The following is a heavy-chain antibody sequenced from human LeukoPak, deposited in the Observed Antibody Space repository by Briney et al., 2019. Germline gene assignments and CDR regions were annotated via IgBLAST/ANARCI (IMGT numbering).Heavy chain of an antibody. CDR1: GFTFSSYG. D-gene: IGHD5-12*01. Sequence: PGRFLRLSCAASGFTFSSYGMHWVRQAPGKGLEWVAVIWYDGSNKYYADSVKGRFTISRNNSKNTLYLQMNSLRAEDTAVYHCARSDIVATIDAFDIWGQGTMVTVSS. CDR2: IWYDGSNK. V-gene: IGHV3-33*01. J-gene: IGHJ3*02. CDR3: ARSDIVATIDAFDI.